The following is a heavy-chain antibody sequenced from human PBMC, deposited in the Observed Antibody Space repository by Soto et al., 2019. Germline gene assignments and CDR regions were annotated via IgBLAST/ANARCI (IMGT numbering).Heavy chain of an antibody. CDR2: IGTAGYT. CDR3: ARGPRGRLWSHYYYGMDV. Sequence: GGSLRLSGAASGFTFSSYDMHWVRQATGKGLEWVSAIGTAGYTYYPGSVKGRFTISRENAKNSLYLQMNSLRAGDTAVYYCARGPRGRLWSHYYYGMDVWGQGTTVTVSS. CDR1: GFTFSSYD. D-gene: IGHD2-21*01. J-gene: IGHJ6*02. V-gene: IGHV3-13*01.